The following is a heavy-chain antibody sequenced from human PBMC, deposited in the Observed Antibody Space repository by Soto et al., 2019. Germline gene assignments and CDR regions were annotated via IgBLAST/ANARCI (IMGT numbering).Heavy chain of an antibody. CDR2: INPRGGDT. CDR3: ARGLTMGGSVGMDV. CDR1: GYTLTNYL. V-gene: IGHV1-46*01. J-gene: IGHJ6*02. D-gene: IGHD3-16*01. Sequence: ASVRVSCKASGYTLTNYLMVWVRQAPGQGLEWMGIINPRGGDTSYAQTFQGRVTMTGDTSTSTVYLELSSLRSDDTAVYYCARGLTMGGSVGMDVWGQGTQVTFSS.